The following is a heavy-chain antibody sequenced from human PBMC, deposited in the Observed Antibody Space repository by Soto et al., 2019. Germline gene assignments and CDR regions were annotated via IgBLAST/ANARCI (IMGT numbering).Heavy chain of an antibody. J-gene: IGHJ4*02. Sequence: GGSLRLSCAASGFTFSDYYMSWIRQAPGKGLEWVSYISSSSSYTNYADSVKGRFTISRDNAKNSLYLQMNSLRAEDTAVYYCARVYYYDSSGSWAPDYWGQGT. CDR2: ISSSSSYT. D-gene: IGHD3-22*01. CDR3: ARVYYYDSSGSWAPDY. V-gene: IGHV3-11*05. CDR1: GFTFSDYY.